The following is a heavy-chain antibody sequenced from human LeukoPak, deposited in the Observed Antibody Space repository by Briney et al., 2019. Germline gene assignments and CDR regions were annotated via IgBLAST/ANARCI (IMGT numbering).Heavy chain of an antibody. CDR1: GFTFSSYA. V-gene: IGHV3-64*02. CDR2: ISSNGGST. J-gene: IGHJ4*02. Sequence: GGSLRLSCAASGFTFSSYAMHWVRQAPEKGLEYVSAISSNGGSTYYADSVKGRFTISRDNSKNTLYLQMGSLRAEDMAVYYCARDLGGDDDYWGQGTLVTVSS. D-gene: IGHD4-17*01. CDR3: ARDLGGDDDY.